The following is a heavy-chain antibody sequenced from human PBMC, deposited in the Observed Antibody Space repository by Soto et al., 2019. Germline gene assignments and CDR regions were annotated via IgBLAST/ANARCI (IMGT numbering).Heavy chain of an antibody. Sequence: GGSLRLSSVASGFPLSNYPMNWVRQTPGKGLEWISYSSPRGDTIYYADSVEGRFTISRDNARNSLSLHMSSLRDEDSALYYCAKGPHTNVGWPYYFESWGQGVPVTVSS. CDR3: AKGPHTNVGWPYYFES. V-gene: IGHV3-48*02. CDR2: SSPRGDTI. D-gene: IGHD6-19*01. J-gene: IGHJ4*02. CDR1: GFPLSNYP.